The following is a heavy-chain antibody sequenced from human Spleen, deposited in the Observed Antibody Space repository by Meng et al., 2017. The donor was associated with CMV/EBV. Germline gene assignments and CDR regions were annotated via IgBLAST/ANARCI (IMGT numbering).Heavy chain of an antibody. V-gene: IGHV1-18*01. J-gene: IGHJ4*02. CDR1: YTVTSYG. D-gene: IGHD3-22*01. CDR2: ISAHDGDT. Sequence: YTVTSYGISGVRQAPGQGLEWVGWISAHDGDTRFAQKLQGRVTMTTDTSTSTAYMELRSLRSDDTAVYYCARDYWDTYYSSGYRTDYWGQGTLVTVSS. CDR3: ARDYWDTYYSSGYRTDY.